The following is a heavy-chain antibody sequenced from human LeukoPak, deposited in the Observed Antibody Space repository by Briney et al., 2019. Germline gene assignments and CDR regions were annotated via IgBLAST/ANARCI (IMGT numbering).Heavy chain of an antibody. J-gene: IGHJ6*04. CDR1: GFTFSSYW. CDR3: ARVAGYDILTGYLSGWAYDV. D-gene: IGHD3-9*01. CDR2: ISGSGVST. Sequence: GGSLRLSCAASGFTFSSYWMSWVRQTPGKGLEWVSAISGSGVSTYYVDSVKGRFTISRDNAKNSLYLQMNSLRAEDTAVYYCARVAGYDILTGYLSGWAYDVWGKGTTVTVSS. V-gene: IGHV3-21*01.